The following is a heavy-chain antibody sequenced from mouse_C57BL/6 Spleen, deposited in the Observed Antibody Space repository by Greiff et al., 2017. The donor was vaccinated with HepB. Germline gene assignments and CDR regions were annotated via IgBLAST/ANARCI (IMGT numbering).Heavy chain of an antibody. Sequence: EVQLVESGGGLVKPGGSLKLSCAASGFTFSSYAMSWVRQTPEKRLEWVATISDGGSYTYYPDNVKGRFTISRDNAKNNLYLQMSHLKSEDTAMYYCAREDYGSSYYAMDYWGQGTSVTVSS. J-gene: IGHJ4*01. CDR3: AREDYGSSYYAMDY. V-gene: IGHV5-4*01. CDR1: GFTFSSYA. D-gene: IGHD1-1*01. CDR2: ISDGGSYT.